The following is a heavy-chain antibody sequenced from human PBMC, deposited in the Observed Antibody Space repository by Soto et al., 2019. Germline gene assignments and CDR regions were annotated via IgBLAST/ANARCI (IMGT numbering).Heavy chain of an antibody. V-gene: IGHV3-33*01. Sequence: QVQLVESGGGVVQPGRSLRLSCAASGFTFSSYGMHWVRQAPGKGLEWVAVIWYDGSNKYYADSVKGRFTISRDNSKNTLYLQMHSLRAEDTAVYYCARYKGRYDSSGYDAFDIWGQGTMVTVSS. D-gene: IGHD3-22*01. CDR2: IWYDGSNK. CDR3: ARYKGRYDSSGYDAFDI. CDR1: GFTFSSYG. J-gene: IGHJ3*02.